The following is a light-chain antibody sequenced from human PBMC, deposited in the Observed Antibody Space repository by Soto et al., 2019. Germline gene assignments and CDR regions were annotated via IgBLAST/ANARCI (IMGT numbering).Light chain of an antibody. Sequence: QSALTQPASVSGSPGQSITISCSGTSSDIGGYNYVSWYQQHPGKAPKLIIYEVRYRPSGVSDRFSGSKSGNTASLTISGIHAEEEPHYHCKSYDTSLSGYVLGTGTKVTVL. CDR1: SSDIGGYNY. CDR2: EVR. CDR3: KSYDTSLSGYV. V-gene: IGLV2-14*01. J-gene: IGLJ1*01.